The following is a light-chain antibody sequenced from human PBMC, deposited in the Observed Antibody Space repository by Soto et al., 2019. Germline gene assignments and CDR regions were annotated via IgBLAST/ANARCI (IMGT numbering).Light chain of an antibody. Sequence: DIVMTQSPDSLAVSLGERATINCKSSQNVLYSSNNKNYLAWYQQKPGQPPKLLIYWASTRESGVPDRFSGSGSGTDFPLTISSLQAEDVAVYSCQQYYSTPWTFGQGTKVEIK. CDR3: QQYYSTPWT. CDR2: WAS. CDR1: QNVLYSSNNKNY. V-gene: IGKV4-1*01. J-gene: IGKJ1*01.